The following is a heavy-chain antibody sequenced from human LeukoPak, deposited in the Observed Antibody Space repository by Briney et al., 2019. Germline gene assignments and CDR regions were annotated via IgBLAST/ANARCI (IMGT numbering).Heavy chain of an antibody. CDR1: GGSISSYY. Sequence: SETLSLTCTVSGGSISSYYWNWIRQPPGKGLEWIGYIYYSGSTNYNPSLKSRVTISVDTSKNQFSLKLSSVTAADTAVYYCARDPGTLTYYYDSSGYYPNWFDPWGQGTLVTVSS. D-gene: IGHD3-22*01. V-gene: IGHV4-59*12. CDR3: ARDPGTLTYYYDSSGYYPNWFDP. J-gene: IGHJ5*02. CDR2: IYYSGST.